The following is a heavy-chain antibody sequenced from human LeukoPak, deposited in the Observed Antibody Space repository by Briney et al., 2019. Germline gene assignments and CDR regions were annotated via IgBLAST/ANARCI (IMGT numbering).Heavy chain of an antibody. CDR1: GGSFSGYY. V-gene: IGHV4-34*01. CDR2: INHSGST. CDR3: SAGGGYTFFDY. J-gene: IGHJ4*02. Sequence: PSETLSLTCAVYGGSFSGYYWSWIRQPPGKGLEWIGEINHSGSTYYNPSLKSRVTISVDRSKNQFSLKLSSVTAADTAVYYCSAGGGYTFFDYWGQGTLVTVSS. D-gene: IGHD5-12*01.